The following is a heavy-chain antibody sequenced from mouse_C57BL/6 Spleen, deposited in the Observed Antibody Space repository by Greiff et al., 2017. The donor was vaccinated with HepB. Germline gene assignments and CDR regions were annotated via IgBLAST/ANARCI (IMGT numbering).Heavy chain of an antibody. J-gene: IGHJ4*01. CDR3: AGLRRDYAMDY. D-gene: IGHD2-12*01. Sequence: EVKVVESGGDLVKPGGSLKLSCAASGFTFSSYGMSWVRQTPDKRLEWVATISSGGSYTYYPDSVKGRFTISRDNAKNTLYLQMSSLKSEDTAMYYCAGLRRDYAMDYWGQGTSVTVSS. CDR2: ISSGGSYT. V-gene: IGHV5-6*01. CDR1: GFTFSSYG.